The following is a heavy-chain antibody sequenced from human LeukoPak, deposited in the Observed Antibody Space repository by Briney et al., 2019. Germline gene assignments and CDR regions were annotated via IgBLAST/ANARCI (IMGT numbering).Heavy chain of an antibody. V-gene: IGHV3-23*01. CDR1: GFTFSSYA. CDR3: AKASDYYDSSGYYHFDY. CDR2: ISGSGGST. J-gene: IGHJ4*02. D-gene: IGHD3-22*01. Sequence: QSGGSLRLSCAASGFTFSSYAMRWVRQAPGKGLEWVSAISGSGGSTYYADSVKGRFTISRDNSKNTLYLQMNSLRAEDTAVYYCAKASDYYDSSGYYHFDYWGQGTLVTVSS.